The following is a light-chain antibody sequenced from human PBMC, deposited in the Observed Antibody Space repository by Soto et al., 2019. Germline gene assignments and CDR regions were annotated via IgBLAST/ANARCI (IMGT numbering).Light chain of an antibody. CDR3: SSYTSSSTYV. CDR1: SSDVGGYNY. CDR2: DVS. Sequence: QSVLTQPASVSGSPGQSITISCTGTSSDVGGYNYVSWYQQHPGKAPKLMIYDVSNRPSGVSNRFSGSKSGNTASLTISGLQAEDDAYYYCSSYTSSSTYVLGTGTKVTVL. J-gene: IGLJ1*01. V-gene: IGLV2-14*01.